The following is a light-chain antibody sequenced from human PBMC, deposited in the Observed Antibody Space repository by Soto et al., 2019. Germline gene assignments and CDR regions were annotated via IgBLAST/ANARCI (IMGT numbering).Light chain of an antibody. CDR1: QSVSSN. J-gene: IGKJ3*01. CDR2: DAS. Sequence: ETVMTQSPATLSVSPGERPTLSCRASQSVSSNLTWYQQKPGPAPRLLIYDASTRTTGIPARFSGSGSGTECTLTISSLQSEDFAVYYCQQYNTWPLTFGPGTKVDIK. V-gene: IGKV3-15*01. CDR3: QQYNTWPLT.